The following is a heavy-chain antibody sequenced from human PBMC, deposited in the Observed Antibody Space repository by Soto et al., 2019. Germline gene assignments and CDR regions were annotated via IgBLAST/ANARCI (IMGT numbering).Heavy chain of an antibody. CDR1: GGSISSGGYY. J-gene: IGHJ4*02. CDR2: IYYSGST. D-gene: IGHD1-26*01. V-gene: IGHV4-31*03. Sequence: QVQLQESGPGLVKPSQTLSLTCTVSGGSISSGGYYWSWIRQHPGKGLEWIGYIYYSGSTYYNPSLKSRVTISVDTSKNQFSLNLSSVTAADTAVYYCARDFSRLGAFDYWGQGTLVTVSS. CDR3: ARDFSRLGAFDY.